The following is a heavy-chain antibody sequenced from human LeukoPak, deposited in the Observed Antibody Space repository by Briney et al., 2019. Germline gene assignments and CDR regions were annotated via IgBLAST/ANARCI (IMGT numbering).Heavy chain of an antibody. D-gene: IGHD5-18*01. J-gene: IGHJ6*02. CDR2: IRSKTYGGTT. Sequence: GGSLRLACTVSGFTFGDHAMSWVRQAPGKGLEWVGFIRSKTYGGTTEYAASVKGRFIISRDDSTSIAYLQMNSLKTEDTAVYYCTRGPIQLWLYHGMDVWGQGTTVTVSS. CDR1: GFTFGDHA. V-gene: IGHV3-49*04. CDR3: TRGPIQLWLYHGMDV.